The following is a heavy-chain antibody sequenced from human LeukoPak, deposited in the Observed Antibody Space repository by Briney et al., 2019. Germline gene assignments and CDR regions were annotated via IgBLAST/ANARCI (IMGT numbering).Heavy chain of an antibody. CDR1: GFTFSSYW. V-gene: IGHV3-74*01. Sequence: GGSLRLSCAATGFTFSSYWMHWVRQASGKGLVWVSRINTDGSSTSYADSVKGRFTISRDNAKNLLYLQMNSLRAEDTAVYYCARERWDYSIDYWGQGTLVTVSS. CDR3: ARERWDYSIDY. CDR2: INTDGSST. D-gene: IGHD4-11*01. J-gene: IGHJ4*02.